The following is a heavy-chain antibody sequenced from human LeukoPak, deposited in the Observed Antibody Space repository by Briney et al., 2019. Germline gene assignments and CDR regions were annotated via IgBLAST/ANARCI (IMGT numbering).Heavy chain of an antibody. CDR3: VRGANRYDP. J-gene: IGHJ5*02. CDR1: GGSISSSNW. Sequence: PSGTLSLTCAVSGGSISSSNWWGWVRQPPGKGLEWIGEIYHSGSTNYNPSLKSRVIISVDTSKNQFSLKLNSVTAADTAVYYCVRGANRYDPWGQGTLVTVSS. CDR2: IYHSGST. V-gene: IGHV4-4*02.